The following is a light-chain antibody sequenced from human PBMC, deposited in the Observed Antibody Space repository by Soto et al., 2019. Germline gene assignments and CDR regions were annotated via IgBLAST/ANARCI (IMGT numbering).Light chain of an antibody. CDR1: QRIVYTDGNAY. Sequence: DVVMPQSPLSLPVTLGQQASISCRSSQRIVYTDGNAYLDWFQQRPGQSPRRLIYRAPKRGSGGPDRFSGSGSRTDCTLQMNRVEAEDAGVYYCMEGTYWPPTFGRGTRVYIK. J-gene: IGKJ1*01. CDR2: RAP. CDR3: MEGTYWPPT. V-gene: IGKV2-30*01.